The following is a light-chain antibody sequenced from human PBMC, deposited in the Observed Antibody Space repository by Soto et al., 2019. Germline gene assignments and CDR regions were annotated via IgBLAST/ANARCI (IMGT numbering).Light chain of an antibody. CDR1: QSVSSN. V-gene: IGKV3-15*01. Sequence: EIVLTQSPATLSVSPGERSTLSCRASQSVSSNLAWYQQKPGQAPRLLIYYASTRDTGIPARFSGSGSGTEFTLTISSLQSEDFAVYYCQQYNNWPPSWTFGQGTKVDIK. CDR2: YAS. CDR3: QQYNNWPPSWT. J-gene: IGKJ1*01.